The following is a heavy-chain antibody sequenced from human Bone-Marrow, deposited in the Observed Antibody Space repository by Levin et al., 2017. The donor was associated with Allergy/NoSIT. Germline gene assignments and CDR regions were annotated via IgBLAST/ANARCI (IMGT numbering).Heavy chain of an antibody. Sequence: GGSLRLSCAASGFTFSSHWMTWIRQAPGKGLEWVANIKQDGSLKYYVDSVKGRFTISRDNAKNSLYLEVNSLRDEDTAVYYCARGSTGIYVGNFDFWGQGTLVTVSS. V-gene: IGHV3-7*01. CDR3: ARGSTGIYVGNFDF. CDR2: IKQDGSLK. J-gene: IGHJ4*02. D-gene: IGHD3-16*01. CDR1: GFTFSSHW.